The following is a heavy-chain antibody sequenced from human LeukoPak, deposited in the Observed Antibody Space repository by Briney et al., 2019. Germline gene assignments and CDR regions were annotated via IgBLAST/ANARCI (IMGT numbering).Heavy chain of an antibody. CDR2: ISGSGGST. J-gene: IGHJ4*02. CDR3: AKHSGSSTVTTLGIGY. D-gene: IGHD4-17*01. V-gene: IGHV3-23*01. Sequence: GGSLGLSCAASGFTFSSYAMSWVRQAPGKGLEWVSAISGSGGSTYYADSVKGRLTISRDNSKNTLYLQMNSLRAEDTAVYYCAKHSGSSTVTTLGIGYWGQGTLVTVSS. CDR1: GFTFSSYA.